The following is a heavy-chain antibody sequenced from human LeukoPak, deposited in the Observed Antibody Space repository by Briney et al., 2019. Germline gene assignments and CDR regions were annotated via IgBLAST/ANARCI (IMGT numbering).Heavy chain of an antibody. CDR3: ARANFWGVTGYYYYMDV. D-gene: IGHD3-16*01. V-gene: IGHV1-2*02. Sequence: ASVKVSCKASGYTFTGYYVHWVRQAPGQGLEWMGWINPDSGGTNYAQKFQGRVTMTRDTSISTDYMELSRLRSDDTAVYYCARANFWGVTGYYYYMDVWGKGTTVTVSS. CDR2: INPDSGGT. CDR1: GYTFTGYY. J-gene: IGHJ6*03.